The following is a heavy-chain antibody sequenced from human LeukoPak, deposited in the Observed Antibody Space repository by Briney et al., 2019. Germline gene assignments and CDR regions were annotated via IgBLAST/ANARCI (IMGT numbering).Heavy chain of an antibody. CDR1: GGTFSSYA. D-gene: IGHD5-12*01. V-gene: IGHV1-69*13. J-gene: IGHJ4*02. CDR3: ASPRRGYSGFLDY. CDR2: IIPIFGTA. Sequence: GASVKVSCKASGGTFSSYAISWVRQAPGQGLEWMGGIIPIFGTANYAQKFQGRVTITADESTSTAYMELSSLRSEDTAVYYCASPRRGYSGFLDYWGQGTLVTVPS.